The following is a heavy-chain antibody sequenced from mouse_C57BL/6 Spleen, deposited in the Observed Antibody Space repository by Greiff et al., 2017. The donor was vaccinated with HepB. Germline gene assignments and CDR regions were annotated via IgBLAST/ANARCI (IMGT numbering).Heavy chain of an antibody. V-gene: IGHV1-5*01. J-gene: IGHJ3*01. D-gene: IGHD1-1*01. CDR3: TLYYYGSSYLFAY. CDR2: IYPGNSDT. CDR1: GYTFTSYW. Sequence: EVQLQQSGTVLARPGASVKMSCKTSGYTFTSYWMHWVKQRPGQGLEWIGAIYPGNSDTSYNQKFKGKAKLTAVTSASTAYMELSSLTNEDSAVYYCTLYYYGSSYLFAYWGQGTLVTVSA.